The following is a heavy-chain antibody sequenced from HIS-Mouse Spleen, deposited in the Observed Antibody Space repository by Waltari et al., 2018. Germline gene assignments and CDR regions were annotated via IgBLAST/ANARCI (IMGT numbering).Heavy chain of an antibody. CDR1: GGPISSSSSY. CDR2: IYYSGST. CDR3: AREIPYSSSWYDWYFDL. Sequence: QLQLQESGPGLVKPSETLSLTCTVSGGPISSSSSYWGRSRQPPGKGLEWIGSIYYSGSTYYNPSLKSRVTISVDTSKNQFSLKLSSVTAADTAVYYCAREIPYSSSWYDWYFDLWGRGTLVTVSS. V-gene: IGHV4-39*07. D-gene: IGHD6-13*01. J-gene: IGHJ2*01.